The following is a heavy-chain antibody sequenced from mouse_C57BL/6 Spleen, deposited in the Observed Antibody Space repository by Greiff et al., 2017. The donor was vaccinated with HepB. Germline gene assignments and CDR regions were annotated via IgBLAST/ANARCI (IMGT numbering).Heavy chain of an antibody. D-gene: IGHD1-1*01. CDR2: FYPGSGSI. CDR3: ARHEGYYGSRGYFDY. Sequence: VQLQQSGAELVKPGASVKLSCKASGHTFTEYTIHWVKQRSGQGLEWIGWFYPGSGSIKYNEKFKDKATLTADKSSSTVYMELSRVTSEDSAVYFCARHEGYYGSRGYFDYWGQGTTLTVSS. J-gene: IGHJ2*01. V-gene: IGHV1-62-2*01. CDR1: GHTFTEYT.